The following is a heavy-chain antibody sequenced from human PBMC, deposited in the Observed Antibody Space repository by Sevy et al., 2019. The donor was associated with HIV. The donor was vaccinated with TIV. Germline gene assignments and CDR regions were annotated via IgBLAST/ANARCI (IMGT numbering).Heavy chain of an antibody. Sequence: SETLSLTCTVSGDSINLYFWSWIRQPPGKGLEWIGYIYSSGSTNYNPSLKSRVTISLGTSKNQFSLKLSSVTAADTAVHYCARESIGSVWDFDYWGQGTLVTVSS. J-gene: IGHJ4*02. CDR1: GDSINLYF. D-gene: IGHD6-6*01. CDR3: ARESIGSVWDFDY. V-gene: IGHV4-59*01. CDR2: IYSSGST.